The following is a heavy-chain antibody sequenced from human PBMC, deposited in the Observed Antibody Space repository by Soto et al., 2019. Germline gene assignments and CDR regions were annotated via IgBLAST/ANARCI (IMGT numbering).Heavy chain of an antibody. D-gene: IGHD3-3*01. Sequence: GASVKVSCKASGYTFTSYGISWVRQAPGQGLEWMGWISPNNGSTIYAQKFQGRVTMTRDTSTSTVYMELSSLRSEDTAVYYCARVAIFGVVIENWFDPWGQGTLVTVSS. V-gene: IGHV1-18*01. CDR3: ARVAIFGVVIENWFDP. J-gene: IGHJ5*02. CDR1: GYTFTSYG. CDR2: ISPNNGST.